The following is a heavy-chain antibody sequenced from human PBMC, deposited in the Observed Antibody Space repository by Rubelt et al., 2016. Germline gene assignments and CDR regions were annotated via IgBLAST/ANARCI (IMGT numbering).Heavy chain of an antibody. D-gene: IGHD3-16*01. CDR2: INHSGST. CDR3: ARQSRGFGVPIS. Sequence: QVQLQQWGAGLLKPSETLSLTCAVYGGSFSGYYWSWIRQPPGKGLEWIGEINHSGSTNYNPSLKSRVTISVDTSKNQFSLRLSSVTAADTAVYFCARQSRGFGVPISWGQGTLVTVSS. V-gene: IGHV4-34*01. CDR1: GGSFSGYY. J-gene: IGHJ4*02.